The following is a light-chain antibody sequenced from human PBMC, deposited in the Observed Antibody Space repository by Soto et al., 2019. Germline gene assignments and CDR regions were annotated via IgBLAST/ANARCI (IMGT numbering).Light chain of an antibody. CDR2: KAS. V-gene: IGKV1-5*03. CDR1: QIINGW. Sequence: DIQMTQSPSTLSASVGDRVTITCRASQIINGWLAWYQQKPGKAPKLLIYKASSLESGVPSRFSGSGSGTEFTLTFSSLQPDDFATYYCQQYNHYSTFGQGTKV. CDR3: QQYNHYST. J-gene: IGKJ1*01.